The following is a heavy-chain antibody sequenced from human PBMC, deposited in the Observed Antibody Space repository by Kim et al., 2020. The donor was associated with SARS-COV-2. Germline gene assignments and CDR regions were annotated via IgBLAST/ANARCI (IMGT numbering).Heavy chain of an antibody. D-gene: IGHD5-18*01. V-gene: IGHV4-59*01. Sequence: LKGRVTISLDTSSNQFSLKLSSVTAADTAVYYCARKGYSFGYYARDWYFDLWGRGTLITVSS. J-gene: IGHJ2*01. CDR3: ARKGYSFGYYARDWYFDL.